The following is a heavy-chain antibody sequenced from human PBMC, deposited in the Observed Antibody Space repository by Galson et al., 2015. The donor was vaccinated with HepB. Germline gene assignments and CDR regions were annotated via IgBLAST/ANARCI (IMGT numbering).Heavy chain of an antibody. Sequence: SLRLSCAASGFTFSSYGMHWVRQAPGKGLEWVAVIWYDGSNKYYADSVKGRFTISRDNSKNTLYLQMNSLRAEDTAVYYCARAQYCSSTSCYKPLDYWGQGTLVTVSS. CDR3: ARAQYCSSTSCYKPLDY. CDR2: IWYDGSNK. J-gene: IGHJ4*02. D-gene: IGHD2-2*01. CDR1: GFTFSSYG. V-gene: IGHV3-33*01.